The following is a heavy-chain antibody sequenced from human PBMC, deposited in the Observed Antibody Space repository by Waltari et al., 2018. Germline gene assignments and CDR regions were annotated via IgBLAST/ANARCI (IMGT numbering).Heavy chain of an antibody. V-gene: IGHV3-23*01. D-gene: IGHD1-7*01. J-gene: IGHJ4*02. CDR2: ISGSGGDT. CDR3: SGGISGTVGSDY. Sequence: EVQLLESGGGLVQPGGYLRLSCTASGFTFSNHGMSWVRQAPGEGLVWVAGISGSGGDTLYASSVQGRFTTSRDNTKNTLSLKMNRLGAAHTAVYYCSGGISGTVGSDYWGQGTLVTVSS. CDR1: GFTFSNHG.